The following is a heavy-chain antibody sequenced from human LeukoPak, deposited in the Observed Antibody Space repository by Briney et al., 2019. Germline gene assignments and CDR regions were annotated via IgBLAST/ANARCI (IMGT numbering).Heavy chain of an antibody. Sequence: GGSLRLSCAASGFTFSDYYMTWVRQAPGKGLEWVSTISGRGSSTHYADSVKGRFTISRDNSKNTLYLQINSLRAEDTAIYYCAKDSPFDYWSQGTLVTVSS. CDR3: AKDSPFDY. CDR2: ISGRGSST. V-gene: IGHV3-23*01. J-gene: IGHJ4*02. CDR1: GFTFSDYY.